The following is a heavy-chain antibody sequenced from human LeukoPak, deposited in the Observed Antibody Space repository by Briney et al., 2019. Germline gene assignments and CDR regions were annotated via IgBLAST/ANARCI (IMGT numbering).Heavy chain of an antibody. D-gene: IGHD3-10*01. V-gene: IGHV3-11*01. CDR1: GFTFSDYY. CDR2: ISSSGSTI. Sequence: GGSLRLPCAASGFTFSDYYMSWIRQAPGKGLEWVSYISSSGSTIYYADSVKGRFTISRDNAKNSLYLQMNSLRAEDTTVYYCAREGAGVPGSAFDIWGQGTMVTVSS. J-gene: IGHJ3*02. CDR3: AREGAGVPGSAFDI.